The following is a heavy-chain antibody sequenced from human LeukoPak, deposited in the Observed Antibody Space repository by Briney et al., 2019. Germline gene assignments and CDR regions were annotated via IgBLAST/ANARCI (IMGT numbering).Heavy chain of an antibody. J-gene: IGHJ5*02. V-gene: IGHV4-28*01. CDR2: IHYSGST. D-gene: IGHD3-22*01. CDR3: AGGQYYYDSLNWFDP. Sequence: PSETLSLTCAVSGYSISSSNWWGWIRLPPGKGLEWIGYIHYSGSTNYNPSLKSRVTISVDTSKNQFSLKLSSVTAADTAVYYCAGGQYYYDSLNWFDPWGQGTLVTVSS. CDR1: GYSISSSNW.